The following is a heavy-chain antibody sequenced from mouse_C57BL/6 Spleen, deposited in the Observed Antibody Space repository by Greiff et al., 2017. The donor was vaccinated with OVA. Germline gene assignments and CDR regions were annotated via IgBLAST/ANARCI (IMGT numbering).Heavy chain of an antibody. CDR2: INPNNGGT. J-gene: IGHJ2*01. CDR1: GYTFTDYY. CDR3: AGPYYYGSSVWDY. Sequence: VQLQQSGPELVKPGASVKISCKASGYTFTDYYMNWVKQSHGKSLEWIGDINPNNGGTSYNQKFKGKATLTVDKSSSTAYMELRSLTSEDSAVYYCAGPYYYGSSVWDYWGQGTTLTVSS. V-gene: IGHV1-26*01. D-gene: IGHD1-1*01.